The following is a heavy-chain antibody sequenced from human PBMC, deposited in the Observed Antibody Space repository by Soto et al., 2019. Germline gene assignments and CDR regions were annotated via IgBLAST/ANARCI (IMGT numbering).Heavy chain of an antibody. CDR2: IYYSGST. CDR1: GGSISGGYY. Sequence: QVQLRESGPRLVKPSETLSLTCTVSGGSISGGYYWTWIRQHPGKGLEWIGYIYYSGSTYHNPSLKSRITISVDTSKNRFSLRLSSVTAADTALYYCARLGGVDGALWFDYWGQGTLVTVSS. D-gene: IGHD1-26*01. J-gene: IGHJ4*02. CDR3: ARLGGVDGALWFDY. V-gene: IGHV4-31*03.